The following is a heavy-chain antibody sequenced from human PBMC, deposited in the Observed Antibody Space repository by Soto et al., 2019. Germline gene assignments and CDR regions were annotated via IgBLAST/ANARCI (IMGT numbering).Heavy chain of an antibody. D-gene: IGHD1-7*01. CDR1: GFSLSNAGMG. V-gene: IGHV2-26*01. CDR2: IFSNDER. CDR3: PQTEDGGRSRTPAGWFDA. Sequence: QVTLKESGPVLVKPTETLTVTGTVSGFSLSNAGMGVSWIRQPPGKALESLAHIFSNDERRFSTSLKNRLTISKDTYNSQVVLIMTNMDPVDTATYYRPQTEDGGRSRTPAGWFDAWGQGTLVTVSS. J-gene: IGHJ5*02.